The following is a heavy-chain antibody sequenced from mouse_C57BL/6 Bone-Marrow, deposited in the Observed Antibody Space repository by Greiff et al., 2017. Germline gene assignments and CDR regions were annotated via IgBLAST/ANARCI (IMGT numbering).Heavy chain of an antibody. J-gene: IGHJ3*01. CDR2: ISSGGSYT. Sequence: EVQLVESGGDLVKPGGSLKLSCAASGFTFSSYGMSWVRQTPDKRLEWVATISSGGSYTYYPDSVKGRFTISRGNAKNTLYLQMSRLKSEDTAMYYCAGHGYDYAWFAYWGQGTLVTVSA. CDR1: GFTFSSYG. CDR3: AGHGYDYAWFAY. V-gene: IGHV5-6*01. D-gene: IGHD2-4*01.